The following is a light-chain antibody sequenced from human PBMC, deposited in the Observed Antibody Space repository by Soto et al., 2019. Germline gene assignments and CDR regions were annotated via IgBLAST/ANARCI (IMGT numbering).Light chain of an antibody. V-gene: IGLV2-14*03. CDR2: DVT. CDR3: SSYTSRSTLI. J-gene: IGLJ2*01. Sequence: QSALTQPASVSGSPGQSITISCTGTSSDVGGYNYVSWYQHHPGKAPKLMIYDVTNRPSGVSNRFSGSKSGNTASLTISGLQDEDEAHYYCSSYTSRSTLIFGGGTKLTVL. CDR1: SSDVGGYNY.